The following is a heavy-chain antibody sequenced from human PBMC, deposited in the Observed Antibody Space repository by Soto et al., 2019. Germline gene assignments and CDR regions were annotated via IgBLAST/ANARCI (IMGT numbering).Heavy chain of an antibody. CDR1: VFNFSNYA. Sequence: SLKISCAASVFNFSNYAMSWVRQAPRKGLEWVSAISYGGGTTYYADSVKGRFTISRDNSKNTLYLQMNSLRAEDTAVYYCAKNPGYYYDSTGYHFDYWGQGTLVTVSS. CDR3: AKNPGYYYDSTGYHFDY. D-gene: IGHD3-22*01. CDR2: ISYGGGTT. V-gene: IGHV3-23*01. J-gene: IGHJ4*02.